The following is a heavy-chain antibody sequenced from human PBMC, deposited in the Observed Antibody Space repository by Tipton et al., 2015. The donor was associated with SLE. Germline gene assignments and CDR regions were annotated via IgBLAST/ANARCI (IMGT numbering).Heavy chain of an antibody. J-gene: IGHJ4*02. V-gene: IGHV3-48*03. CDR3: AREGPTVTTPKDYFDY. CDR2: ISSSGSTI. Sequence: SLRLSCAASGFTFSSYEMNWVRQAPGKGLEWGSYISSSGSTIYYADSVKGRFTISRDNAKNSLYLQMNSLRAEDTAVYYCAREGPTVTTPKDYFDYWGQGTLVTVSS. D-gene: IGHD4-17*01. CDR1: GFTFSSYE.